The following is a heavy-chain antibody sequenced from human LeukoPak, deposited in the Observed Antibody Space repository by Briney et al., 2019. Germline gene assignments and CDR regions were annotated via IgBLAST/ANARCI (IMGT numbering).Heavy chain of an antibody. CDR2: IIPIFGTA. V-gene: IGHV1-69*05. CDR1: GGTFSSYA. Sequence: ASVKVSCKASGGTFSSYAISWVRQALGQGLEWMGGIIPIFGTANYAQKFQGRVTITTDESTSTAYMELSSLRSEDTAVYYCATAPKLRFLEWLSISTYYYMDVWGKGTTVTVSS. J-gene: IGHJ6*03. D-gene: IGHD3-3*01. CDR3: ATAPKLRFLEWLSISTYYYMDV.